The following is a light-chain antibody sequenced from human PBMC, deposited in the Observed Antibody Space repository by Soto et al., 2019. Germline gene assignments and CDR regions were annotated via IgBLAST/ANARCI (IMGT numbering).Light chain of an antibody. CDR3: SSYTSSNTLI. J-gene: IGLJ2*01. CDR2: EVT. V-gene: IGLV2-14*01. CDR1: SSDVGGYNY. Sequence: LTQPASVSGSPGQSITISCTGTSSDVGGYNYVSWYQQYPGKAPKVMIYEVTNRPSGASNRFSGSKSGNTASLTISGLQAEDEADYYCSSYTSSNTLIFGGGTKVTGL.